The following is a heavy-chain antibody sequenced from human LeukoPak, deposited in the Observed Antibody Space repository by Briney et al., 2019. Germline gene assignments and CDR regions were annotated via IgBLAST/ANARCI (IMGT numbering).Heavy chain of an antibody. CDR2: IIPIFGTA. CDR1: GGTFSAYA. J-gene: IGHJ2*01. CDR3: AREPYDFWREIPNWYFDL. V-gene: IGHV1-69*13. D-gene: IGHD3-3*01. Sequence: SVKVSCKASGGTFSAYAISWVRQAPGQGLEWMGGIIPIFGTANYAQKFQGRVTITADESTSTAYMELSSLRSEDTAVYYCAREPYDFWREIPNWYFDLWGRGTLVTVSS.